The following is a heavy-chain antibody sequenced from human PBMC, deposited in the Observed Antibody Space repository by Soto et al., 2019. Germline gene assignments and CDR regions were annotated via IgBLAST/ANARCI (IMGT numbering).Heavy chain of an antibody. V-gene: IGHV4-30-2*01. J-gene: IGHJ4*02. CDR1: GGSNSNTASS. Sequence: PSETLSFTCAVSGGSNSNTASSWMWIRQTPRQGLQWLGYIFYIGVTYYNPSLKSRGSMSLDRCKNQFPLRLNSVTAADKAPYYCARDLCRGGSGYVAEGGQGAPVTVSS. CDR2: IFYIGVT. D-gene: IGHD6-25*01. CDR3: ARDLCRGGSGYVAE.